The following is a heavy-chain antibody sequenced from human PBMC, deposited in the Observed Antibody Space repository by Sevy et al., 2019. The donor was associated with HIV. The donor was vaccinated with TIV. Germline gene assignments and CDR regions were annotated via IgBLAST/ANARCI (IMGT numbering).Heavy chain of an antibody. Sequence: GSLRLSCTVFGGSISAYYWSWIRQSPGKGLEYIGYIYYTGSTYYNPSLKSRVTISIDTSKNQFSLRLTSVTAADTAMYSCARAPPVRSGDDSLNWFDPWGQGTLVTISS. V-gene: IGHV4-59*01. CDR1: GGSISAYY. CDR2: IYYTGST. CDR3: ARAPPVRSGDDSLNWFDP. J-gene: IGHJ5*02. D-gene: IGHD5-12*01.